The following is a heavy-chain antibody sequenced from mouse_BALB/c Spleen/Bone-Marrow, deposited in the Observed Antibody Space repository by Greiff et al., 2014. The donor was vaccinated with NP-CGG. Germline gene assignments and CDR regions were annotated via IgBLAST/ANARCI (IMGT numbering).Heavy chain of an antibody. D-gene: IGHD2-3*01. J-gene: IGHJ2*01. Sequence: VQLQQPGPELIKPGASVKMSCKASGYTFTAYVMHWGKQKPGQGLEWIGYINPYNDGTNYNEKFKGKATLTSDKSSSTAYMELSSLTSEDSAVYYCAREGWLLRFEYWGQGTTLTVSS. CDR3: AREGWLLRFEY. CDR2: INPYNDGT. V-gene: IGHV1-14*01. CDR1: GYTFTAYV.